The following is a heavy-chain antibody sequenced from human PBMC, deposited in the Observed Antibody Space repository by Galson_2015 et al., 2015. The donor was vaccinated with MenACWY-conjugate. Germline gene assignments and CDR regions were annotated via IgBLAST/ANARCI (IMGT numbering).Heavy chain of an antibody. Sequence: SVKVSCKASGYTFTTYYMHWVRQAPGQGLEWMGIIRPSGDDGTTYAQKFLGRVTMTRDTSTSTAHMDLSSLRSEDTAVYYCVREYRGGSFDYWGQGTLVTFSS. D-gene: IGHD1-26*01. V-gene: IGHV1-46*01. CDR2: IRPSGDDGT. CDR1: GYTFTTYY. CDR3: VREYRGGSFDY. J-gene: IGHJ4*02.